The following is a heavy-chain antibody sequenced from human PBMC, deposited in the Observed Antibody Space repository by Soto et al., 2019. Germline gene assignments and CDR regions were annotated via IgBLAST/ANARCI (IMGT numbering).Heavy chain of an antibody. Sequence: SLRVSCRAAGYTVTSYGISWVRQSQGQGLEWMGWISAYNGNTNYAQKLQGRVTMTTETSTSTAYMELRSLRSDDTAVYYCARGGEDYDILTDFSWSQGTLVTVS. CDR3: ARGGEDYDILTDFS. CDR1: GYTVTSYG. J-gene: IGHJ5*02. V-gene: IGHV1-18*01. CDR2: ISAYNGNT. D-gene: IGHD3-9*01.